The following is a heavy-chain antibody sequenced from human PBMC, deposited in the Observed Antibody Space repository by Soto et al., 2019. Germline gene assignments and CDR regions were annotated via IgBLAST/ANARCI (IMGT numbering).Heavy chain of an antibody. J-gene: IGHJ4*02. Sequence: ASVKVSCKASEYTFSSYTLHWVRQAPGQRLEWMGWINAGNGDSKYSQKFQGRVSISRDTSASTASMELSSLTSEDTAVYYCARDLRGLYYFDSWGQGTLVTVSS. CDR2: INAGNGDS. V-gene: IGHV1-3*01. CDR1: EYTFSSYT. D-gene: IGHD3-10*01. CDR3: ARDLRGLYYFDS.